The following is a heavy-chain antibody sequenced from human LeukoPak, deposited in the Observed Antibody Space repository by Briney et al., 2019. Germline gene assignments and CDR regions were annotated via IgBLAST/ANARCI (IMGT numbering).Heavy chain of an antibody. Sequence: GGSLRLSCEGSAFIFSGHWMNWVRQTPGKGLEWVASIKEDGSERQYVDSVKGRFSISRDNTKGSLFLQLNSLRAEDTAVYFCAKQSAGSAAWYSLHYDFWGQGTLVTVSS. CDR2: IKEDGSER. J-gene: IGHJ4*02. CDR3: AKQSAGSAAWYSLHYDF. V-gene: IGHV3-7*03. CDR1: AFIFSGHW. D-gene: IGHD6-13*01.